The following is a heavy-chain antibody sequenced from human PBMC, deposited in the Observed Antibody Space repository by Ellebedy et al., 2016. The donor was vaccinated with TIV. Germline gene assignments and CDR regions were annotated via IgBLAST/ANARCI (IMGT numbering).Heavy chain of an antibody. V-gene: IGHV3-23*01. Sequence: GESLKISCAASGFTFRNFAMTWVRQAPGKGLEWVSSISSSGVSTDYADSVRGRVTISRDNSKNMLYLQMYSLRADDSAVYYCAKLDSSGYYYGRFDYWGQGTLVTVSS. D-gene: IGHD3-22*01. J-gene: IGHJ4*02. CDR2: ISSSGVST. CDR1: GFTFRNFA. CDR3: AKLDSSGYYYGRFDY.